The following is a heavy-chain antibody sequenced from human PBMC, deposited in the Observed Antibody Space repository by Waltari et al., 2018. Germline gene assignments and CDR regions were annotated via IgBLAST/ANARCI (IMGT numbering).Heavy chain of an antibody. Sequence: QVQLQQWGAGLLKPSETLSLTCAVYGGSFSGSYWSWIRQPPGKGLEWIGEINHSGSTNYNPSLKSRVTISVDTSKNQFSLKLSSVTAADTAVYYCARGECMVRGVKVCRAPGKIDYWGQGTLVTVSS. CDR1: GGSFSGSY. CDR3: ARGECMVRGVKVCRAPGKIDY. CDR2: INHSGST. V-gene: IGHV4-34*01. D-gene: IGHD3-10*01. J-gene: IGHJ4*02.